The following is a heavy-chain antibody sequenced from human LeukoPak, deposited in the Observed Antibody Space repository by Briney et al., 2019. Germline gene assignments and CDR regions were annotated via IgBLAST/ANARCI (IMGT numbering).Heavy chain of an antibody. J-gene: IGHJ5*02. CDR2: MNHSGST. V-gene: IGHV4-34*01. D-gene: IGHD3-10*01. CDR1: GGSFSHYY. CDR3: ASTFGELPNWFDP. Sequence: SETLSLTCDVYGGSFSHYYWIWIRQPPGKGRDWIGEMNHSGSTNSKPSIKSRVTISVDTSKNQFSLKLSSVTAAETAVYYCASTFGELPNWFDPWGQGTLVTVSS.